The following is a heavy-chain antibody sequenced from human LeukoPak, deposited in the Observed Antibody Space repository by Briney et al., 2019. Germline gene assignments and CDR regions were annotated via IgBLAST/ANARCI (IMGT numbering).Heavy chain of an antibody. CDR3: ALETGGNSFYYYMDV. D-gene: IGHD4-23*01. CDR2: IIPIFGTA. J-gene: IGHJ6*03. CDR1: GYTFTSYG. V-gene: IGHV1-69*05. Sequence: SVKVSCKASGYTFTSYGISWVRQAPGQGLEWMGGIIPIFGTANYAQKFQGRVTITTDESTSTAYMELSSLRSEDTAVYYCALETGGNSFYYYMDVWGKGTTVTVSS.